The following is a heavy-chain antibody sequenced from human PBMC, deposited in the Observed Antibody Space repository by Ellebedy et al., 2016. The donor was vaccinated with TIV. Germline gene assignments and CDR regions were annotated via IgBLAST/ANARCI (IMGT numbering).Heavy chain of an antibody. CDR1: GYTFTGYY. CDR2: INPNSGGT. J-gene: IGHJ4*02. CDR3: ARDEAAGTSLYTY. Sequence: ASVKVSXXASGYTFTGYYMHWVRQAPGQGLEWMGWINPNSGGTNYAQKFQGWVTMTRDTSISTAYMELSRLRSDDTAVYYCARDEAAGTSLYTYWGQGTLVTVSS. V-gene: IGHV1-2*04. D-gene: IGHD6-13*01.